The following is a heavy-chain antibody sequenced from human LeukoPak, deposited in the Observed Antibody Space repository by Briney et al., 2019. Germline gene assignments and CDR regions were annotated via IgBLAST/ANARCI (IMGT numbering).Heavy chain of an antibody. J-gene: IGHJ4*02. Sequence: GGSLRLSCAASGFTFSSYAMSWVRQAPGKGLEWISGISNSGDTTYDADSVKGRFTISRDNSKNTLYLRMNSLRAEDTAVYYCAKCPGSANCYTGFDYWGQGTLVTVSS. CDR1: GFTFSSYA. CDR3: AKCPGSANCYTGFDY. D-gene: IGHD2-2*02. V-gene: IGHV3-23*01. CDR2: ISNSGDTT.